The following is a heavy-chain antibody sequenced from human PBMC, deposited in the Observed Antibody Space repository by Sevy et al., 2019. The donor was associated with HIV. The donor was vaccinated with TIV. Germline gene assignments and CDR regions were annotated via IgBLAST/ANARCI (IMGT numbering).Heavy chain of an antibody. D-gene: IGHD3-10*02. V-gene: IGHV3-30*04. CDR3: TKESLRGTYIRGDFDH. Sequence: GGSLRLSCAASGFTFSRYSMHWVRQAPGKGLEWVATISFDASNKHYADSVKGRFTISRDNSKSLLFLQMNSLIPNDTAVYFCTKESLRGTYIRGDFDHWGQGTLVTVSS. CDR2: ISFDASNK. CDR1: GFTFSRYS. J-gene: IGHJ4*02.